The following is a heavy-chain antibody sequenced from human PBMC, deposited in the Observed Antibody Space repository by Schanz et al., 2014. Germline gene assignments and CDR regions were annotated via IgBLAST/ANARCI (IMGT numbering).Heavy chain of an antibody. V-gene: IGHV1-46*03. J-gene: IGHJ4*02. CDR2: INPSGGST. CDR1: GGTFSTYT. CDR3: GRGFSRSYIDF. D-gene: IGHD6-6*01. Sequence: QVQLVQSGTQVKKPGASVKVSCKASGGTFSTYTISWVRQAPGQGLEWMGIINPSGGSTRYGQKFQGRLTVTTDTSTSTVYLELSSLRSDDTAVYYCGRGFSRSYIDFWGQGTLITVSS.